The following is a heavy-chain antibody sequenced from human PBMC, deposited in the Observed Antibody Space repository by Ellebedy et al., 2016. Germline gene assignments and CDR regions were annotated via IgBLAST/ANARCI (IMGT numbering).Heavy chain of an antibody. CDR2: IIVDGSEE. D-gene: IGHD3-10*01. Sequence: GGSLRLSXAASGFTFSSHAFHWVRQAPGMGLEWVALIIVDGSEEYYSDPVKGRFTISRDNSKNTVYLQMNSLRLDDTGVYYCARGVAYGMDVWGQGTTVTVSS. J-gene: IGHJ6*02. CDR3: ARGVAYGMDV. CDR1: GFTFSSHA. V-gene: IGHV3-30-3*01.